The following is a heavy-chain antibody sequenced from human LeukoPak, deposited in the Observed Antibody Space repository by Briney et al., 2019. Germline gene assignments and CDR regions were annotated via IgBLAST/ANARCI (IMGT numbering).Heavy chain of an antibody. J-gene: IGHJ4*02. Sequence: GGSLRLSCAASGVMFSSNWMSWVRLAPGKGLEWVANIKEDGTETYYVDSVKGRFTISRDNAKNSLYLQMNSLRVEDTAVYYCAKEGRSLQTYWGQGTLVTVSS. V-gene: IGHV3-7*03. CDR3: AKEGRSLQTY. D-gene: IGHD5-24*01. CDR2: IKEDGTET. CDR1: GVMFSSNW.